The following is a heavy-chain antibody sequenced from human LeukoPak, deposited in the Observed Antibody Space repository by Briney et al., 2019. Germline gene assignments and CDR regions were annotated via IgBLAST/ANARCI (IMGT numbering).Heavy chain of an antibody. CDR1: GFTVSSNY. CDR3: ARESGSYYVFDY. V-gene: IGHV3-7*01. D-gene: IGHD1-26*01. CDR2: IKQDGSEK. J-gene: IGHJ4*02. Sequence: GGSLRLSCAASGFTVSSNYMSWVRQAPGKGLEWVANIKQDGSEKYYVDSVKGRFTISRDNAKNSLYLQMNSLRAEDTAVYYCARESGSYYVFDYWGQGTLVTVSS.